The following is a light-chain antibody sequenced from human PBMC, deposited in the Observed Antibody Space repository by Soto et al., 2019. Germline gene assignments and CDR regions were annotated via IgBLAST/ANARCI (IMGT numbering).Light chain of an antibody. CDR2: LGS. Sequence: DIVMTQSPLSLPVTPGEPASISCRSSQSLLHSNGYNYLDWYLQKPGQSPQLLIYLGSNRASGVPDRLSGSGSGTDFTLKISRVEAEDVGVYYCMQALQTGYTFGQATTLEIK. V-gene: IGKV2-28*01. CDR3: MQALQTGYT. J-gene: IGKJ2*01. CDR1: QSLLHSNGYNY.